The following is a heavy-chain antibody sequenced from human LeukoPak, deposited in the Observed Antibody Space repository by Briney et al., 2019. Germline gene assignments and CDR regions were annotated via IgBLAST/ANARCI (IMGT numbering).Heavy chain of an antibody. Sequence: PSETLSLTCAVYGGSFSGYYWSWIRQPPGKGLEWIGEINHSGSTNYNPSLKSRVTISVDTSKNQFSLKPSSVTAADTAVYYCARGNGYIDYWGQGTLVTVSS. J-gene: IGHJ4*02. D-gene: IGHD2-8*01. CDR2: INHSGST. CDR3: ARGNGYIDY. CDR1: GGSFSGYY. V-gene: IGHV4-34*01.